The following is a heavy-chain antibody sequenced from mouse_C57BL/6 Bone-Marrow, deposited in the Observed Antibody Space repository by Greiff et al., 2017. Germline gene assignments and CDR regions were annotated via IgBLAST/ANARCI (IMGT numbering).Heavy chain of an antibody. CDR3: AIGRYFDV. CDR1: GYTFTSYW. J-gene: IGHJ1*03. Sequence: VKLKQPGAELVKPGASVKMSCKASGYTFTSYWITWVKQRPGQGLEWIGDIYPGSGSTNYNEKFKSKATLTVDKPSSTAYMQLSSLTSEDSAVYYCAIGRYFDVWGTGTTVTVSS. D-gene: IGHD3-3*01. CDR2: IYPGSGST. V-gene: IGHV1-55*01.